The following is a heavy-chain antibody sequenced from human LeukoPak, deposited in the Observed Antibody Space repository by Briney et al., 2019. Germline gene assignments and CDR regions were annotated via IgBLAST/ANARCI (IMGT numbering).Heavy chain of an antibody. V-gene: IGHV3-66*01. CDR2: FYPGGTT. CDR1: GFTVSSNY. J-gene: IGHJ3*01. Sequence: PGGSLRLSCAAPGFTVSSNYMIWVRQPPGMGLEWVSVFYPGGTTYYADSVKGRFSISRDNSKNIVSLQMNSLRAEDTAVYYCARDALVPDGFDLWGQGTMVTVSS. CDR3: ARDALVPDGFDL. D-gene: IGHD6-13*01.